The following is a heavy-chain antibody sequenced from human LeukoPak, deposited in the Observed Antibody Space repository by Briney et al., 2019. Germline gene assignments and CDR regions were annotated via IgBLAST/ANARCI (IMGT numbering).Heavy chain of an antibody. CDR2: IYYSGST. Sequence: KPSETLSLTCTVSGGSISSYYWSWIRQPPGKGLEWIGYIYYSGSTNYNPSLKSRVTISVDTSKNEFSLKLSSVTAADTAVYYCARAVGQWLANDYYYYMDVWGKGTTVTVSS. CDR1: GGSISSYY. D-gene: IGHD6-19*01. V-gene: IGHV4-59*01. CDR3: ARAVGQWLANDYYYYMDV. J-gene: IGHJ6*03.